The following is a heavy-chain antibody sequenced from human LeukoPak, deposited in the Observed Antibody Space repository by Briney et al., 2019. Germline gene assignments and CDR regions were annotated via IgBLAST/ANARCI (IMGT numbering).Heavy chain of an antibody. CDR3: ARVGNVDTAMLYMDV. J-gene: IGHJ6*03. CDR2: INTDGSST. Sequence: GGSLRLSCAASGFTFSSYWMHWVRQAPGKGLVWVSRINTDGSSTSYADSVKGRFTISRDNAKSTLYLQMNSLRAEDTAVYYCARVGNVDTAMLYMDVWGKGTTVTVSS. CDR1: GFTFSSYW. D-gene: IGHD5-18*01. V-gene: IGHV3-74*01.